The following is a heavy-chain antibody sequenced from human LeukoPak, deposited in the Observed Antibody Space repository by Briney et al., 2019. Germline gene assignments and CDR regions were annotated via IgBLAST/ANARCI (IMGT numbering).Heavy chain of an antibody. Sequence: SETLSLTCTVSGGSISSYYWSWIRQPPGKGLEWIGYIYYSGSTNYNPSLKSRVTISVDTSKNQFSLKLSSVTAADTAVYYCARVGYEIQRLHYYYYYMDVWGKGTTVTISS. CDR2: IYYSGST. D-gene: IGHD5-18*01. CDR1: GGSISSYY. J-gene: IGHJ6*03. V-gene: IGHV4-59*01. CDR3: ARVGYEIQRLHYYYYYMDV.